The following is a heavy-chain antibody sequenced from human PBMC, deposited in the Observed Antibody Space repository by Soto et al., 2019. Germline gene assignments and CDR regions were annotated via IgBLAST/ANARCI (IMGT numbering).Heavy chain of an antibody. D-gene: IGHD6-19*01. CDR1: GGSISSSSYY. Sequence: QLQLQESGPGLVKPSETLSLTCTVSGGSISSSSYYWGWIRQPPGKGLEWIGSIYYSGSTYYNPSLKSRVTISVDTSKNQFSLKLSSVTAADTAVYYCASLNGENSSGWYLIPHSPPYSWGQGTLVTVSS. J-gene: IGHJ4*02. V-gene: IGHV4-39*01. CDR2: IYYSGST. CDR3: ASLNGENSSGWYLIPHSPPYS.